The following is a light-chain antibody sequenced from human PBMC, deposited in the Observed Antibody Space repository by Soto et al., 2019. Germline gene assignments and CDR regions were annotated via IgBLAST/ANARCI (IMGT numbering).Light chain of an antibody. V-gene: IGKV3-20*01. CDR1: QTVSGSQ. CDR3: QQYDSSPPIT. J-gene: IGKJ5*01. CDR2: DAS. Sequence: EIELTQSPGTLSLSPGERATLSCRAIQTVSGSQLAWYQQRFGQAPRLLIYDASRRATGIPDRFSGSGSGTDFTLTISGLEPGDFAVYYCQQYDSSPPITFGQGTRLEIK.